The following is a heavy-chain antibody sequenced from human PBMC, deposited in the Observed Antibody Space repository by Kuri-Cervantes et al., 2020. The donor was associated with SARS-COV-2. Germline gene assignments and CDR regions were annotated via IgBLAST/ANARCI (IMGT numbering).Heavy chain of an antibody. J-gene: IGHJ6*02. D-gene: IGHD2-2*01. CDR1: GFTFSNAW. V-gene: IGHV3-15*07. Sequence: ETLSLTCAASGFTFSNAWMNWVRQAPGKGLEWVGRIKSKTDGGTTDYAAPVKGRFTISRDDSKNTLYLQMNSLKTEDTAVYYCTTVVPAADYYYGMDVWGQGTTVTVSS. CDR3: TTVVPAADYYYGMDV. CDR2: IKSKTDGGTT.